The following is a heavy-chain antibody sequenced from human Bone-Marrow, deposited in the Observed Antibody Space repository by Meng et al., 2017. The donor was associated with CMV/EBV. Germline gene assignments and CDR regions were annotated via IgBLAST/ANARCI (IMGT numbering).Heavy chain of an antibody. D-gene: IGHD3-22*01. CDR2: IYYSGST. CDR3: ARDGDAYYDSSGYPYY. Sequence: GSLRLSCTVSGGSISSSSYYWGWIRQPPGKGLEWIGSIYYSGSTYYNPSLKSRVTISVDTSKNQFSLKLSSVTAADTAVYYCARDGDAYYDSSGYPYYWGQGTLVTSSS. CDR1: GGSISSSSYY. V-gene: IGHV4-39*07. J-gene: IGHJ4*02.